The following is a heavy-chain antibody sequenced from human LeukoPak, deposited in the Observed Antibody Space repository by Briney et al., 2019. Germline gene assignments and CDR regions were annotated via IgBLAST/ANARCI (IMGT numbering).Heavy chain of an antibody. V-gene: IGHV4-59*08. J-gene: IGHJ6*02. D-gene: IGHD2-15*01. CDR3: ARHGETGLGYCSGGSCYSGIYGYYYGMDV. CDR2: IYYSGST. Sequence: PSETLSLTCTVSGGSISSYYWSWIRQPPGKGLEWIGYIYYSGSTNYNPSLKSRVTISVDTSKNQFSLKLSSVAAADTAVYYCARHGETGLGYCSGGSCYSGIYGYYYGMDVWGQGTTVTVSS. CDR1: GGSISSYY.